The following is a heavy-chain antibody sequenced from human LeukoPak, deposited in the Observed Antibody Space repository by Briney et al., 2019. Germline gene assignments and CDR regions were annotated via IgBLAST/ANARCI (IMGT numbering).Heavy chain of an antibody. CDR1: GGSISSYY. CDR3: ARSSPFKDYDILTGYPPGY. V-gene: IGHV4-39*07. J-gene: IGHJ4*02. CDR2: IYYSGST. D-gene: IGHD3-9*01. Sequence: SETLSLTCTVSGGSISSYYWGWIRQPPGKGLEWIGSIYYSGSTYYNPSLKSRVTISVDTSKNQFSLKLSSVTAADTAVYYCARSSPFKDYDILTGYPPGYWGQGTLVTVSS.